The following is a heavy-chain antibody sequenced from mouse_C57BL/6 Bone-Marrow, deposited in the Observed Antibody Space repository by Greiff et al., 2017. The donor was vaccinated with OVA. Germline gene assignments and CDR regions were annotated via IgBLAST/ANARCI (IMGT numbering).Heavy chain of an antibody. J-gene: IGHJ1*03. Sequence: DVKLQESGGGLVQPGGSLKLSCAASGFTFSDYYMYWVRQTPEKRLEWVAYISNGGGSTYYPDTVKGRFTISRDNAKNTLYLQMSRLKSEDTAMYYCARPNWDVWYFDVWGTGTTVTVSS. D-gene: IGHD4-1*01. CDR3: ARPNWDVWYFDV. V-gene: IGHV5-12*01. CDR2: ISNGGGST. CDR1: GFTFSDYY.